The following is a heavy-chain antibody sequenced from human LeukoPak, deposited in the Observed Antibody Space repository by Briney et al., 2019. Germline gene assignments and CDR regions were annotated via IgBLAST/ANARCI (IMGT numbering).Heavy chain of an antibody. CDR1: GFTFSSYA. D-gene: IGHD3-10*01. Sequence: PGGSLRLSCTASGFTFSSYAMSWVRQAPGKGLEWVSAISGSGGSTYYADSVKGRFTISRDNSKNTLYLQVNSLRAEDTAVYYCAKRRYGSGSGGFNYFDFWGQGTLVTVSS. J-gene: IGHJ4*02. V-gene: IGHV3-23*01. CDR3: AKRRYGSGSGGFNYFDF. CDR2: ISGSGGST.